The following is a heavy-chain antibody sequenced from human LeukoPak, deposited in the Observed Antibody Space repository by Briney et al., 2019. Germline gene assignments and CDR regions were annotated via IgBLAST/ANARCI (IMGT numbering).Heavy chain of an antibody. D-gene: IGHD2-15*01. J-gene: IGHJ3*02. Sequence: SVKVSCKASGGTFSSYAISWVRQAPGQGLEWMGGIIPIFGTANYAQKFQGRVTITADKSTSTAYMELSSLRSEDTAVYYCARGEKSCSGGSCYPDAFDIWGQGTMVTVSS. V-gene: IGHV1-69*06. CDR2: IIPIFGTA. CDR1: GGTFSSYA. CDR3: ARGEKSCSGGSCYPDAFDI.